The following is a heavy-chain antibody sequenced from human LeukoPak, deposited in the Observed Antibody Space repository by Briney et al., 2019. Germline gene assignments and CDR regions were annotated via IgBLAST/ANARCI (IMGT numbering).Heavy chain of an antibody. J-gene: IGHJ5*02. V-gene: IGHV1-18*04. D-gene: IGHD7-27*01. CDR2: INTYNGNT. CDR3: ARNSPRDVAGRQFLPGVLSLLSQCDNCFDP. CDR1: GYTVTNYG. Sequence: GASVKVSCKASGYTVTNYGISWVRQAPGQGLEWMGWINTYNGNTNYAQKFQGRVTITTDTSTSTAYMELRSLRSDDTAVYYCARNSPRDVAGRQFLPGVLSLLSQCDNCFDPWGQGTLVSVSS.